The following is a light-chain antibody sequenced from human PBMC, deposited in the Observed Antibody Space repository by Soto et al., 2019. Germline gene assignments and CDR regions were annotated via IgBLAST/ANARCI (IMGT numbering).Light chain of an antibody. Sequence: QSVLTQPASVSGSPGQSITISCTGTSSDVGSYNLVSWYQQHPGKAPKLMIYEGSKRPSGVSNRFSGSKSGNTASLTISGLQAEDEADYDCCSYAGSSTWVFGTGTKVTVL. CDR1: SSDVGSYNL. CDR2: EGS. CDR3: CSYAGSSTWV. V-gene: IGLV2-23*01. J-gene: IGLJ1*01.